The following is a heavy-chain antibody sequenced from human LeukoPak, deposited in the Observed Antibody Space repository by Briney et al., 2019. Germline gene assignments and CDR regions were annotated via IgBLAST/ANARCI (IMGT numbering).Heavy chain of an antibody. J-gene: IGHJ4*02. V-gene: IGHV5-51*01. CDR2: IYPGDSDT. CDR3: ARLYEGYYYDSSGYAYFDY. D-gene: IGHD3-22*01. CDR1: GYSFTSYW. Sequence: GKSLKISCKGSGYSFTSYWIGWVRQMPGKGLEWMGNIYPGDSDTRYSPSLQGQVTISADKSISTAYLQWSSLKASDTAMYYCARLYEGYYYDSSGYAYFDYWGQGTLVTVSS.